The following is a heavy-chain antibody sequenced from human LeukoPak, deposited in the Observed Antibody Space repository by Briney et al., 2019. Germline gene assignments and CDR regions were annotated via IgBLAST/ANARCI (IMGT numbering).Heavy chain of an antibody. CDR3: ARLETANWYFDL. J-gene: IGHJ2*01. Sequence: ASVKVSCKASGYTFTSYDINWVRQATGQGLEWMGWMNPNSGNTGYAQKFQGRVTMTRNTSISTAYMELSSLRSEDTAVYYCARLETANWYFDLWGRGTLVTVSS. CDR2: MNPNSGNT. V-gene: IGHV1-8*01. CDR1: GYTFTSYD.